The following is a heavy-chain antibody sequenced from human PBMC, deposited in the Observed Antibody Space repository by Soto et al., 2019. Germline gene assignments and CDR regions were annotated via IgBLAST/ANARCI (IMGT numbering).Heavy chain of an antibody. D-gene: IGHD5-18*01. J-gene: IGHJ4*02. CDR3: ARSYSYGFGY. CDR1: GFVLSSYS. Sequence: VQLGECGGGLVQPGRSLRLSCAASGFVLSSYSMSWVRQAPGKGLEWVSYSGPGTRTRYYADSVKGRFTISRDNGKNSLLLQMNSLRAEDTGLYYCARSYSYGFGYWGQGTLVTVSS. CDR2: SGPGTRTR. V-gene: IGHV3-48*01.